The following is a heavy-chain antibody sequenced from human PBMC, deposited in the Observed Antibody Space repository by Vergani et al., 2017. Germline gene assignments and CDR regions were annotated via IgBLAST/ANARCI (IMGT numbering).Heavy chain of an antibody. V-gene: IGHV1-69*01. J-gene: IGHJ5*02. CDR3: ARLNYRYCSSTGCYTRLGWFDP. D-gene: IGHD2-2*02. Sequence: QVQLVQSGAEVKKPGSSVKVSCKASGGTFSSYAISWVRQAPGQGLEWMGGIIPIFGTANYAQKFQGRVTITADESTSTADMELSSLRSEDTAVYYCARLNYRYCSSTGCYTRLGWFDPWGQGTLVTVSS. CDR2: IIPIFGTA. CDR1: GGTFSSYA.